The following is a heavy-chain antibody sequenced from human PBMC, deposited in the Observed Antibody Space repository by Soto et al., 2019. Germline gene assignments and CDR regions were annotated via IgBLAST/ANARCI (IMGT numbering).Heavy chain of an antibody. V-gene: IGHV1-46*01. CDR1: GYTFTSYY. J-gene: IGHJ5*02. CDR3: ARGRITMVRGVTAYNWFDP. D-gene: IGHD3-10*01. Sequence: ASVKVSCKASGYTFTSYYMHWVRQAPGQGLEWMGIINPSGGSTSYAQKFQGRVTMTRDTSTSTVYMELSSLRSEDTAVYYCARGRITMVRGVTAYNWFDPWGQGTLVTSPQ. CDR2: INPSGGST.